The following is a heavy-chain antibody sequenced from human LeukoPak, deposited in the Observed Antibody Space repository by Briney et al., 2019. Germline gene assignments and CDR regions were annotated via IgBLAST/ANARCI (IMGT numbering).Heavy chain of an antibody. CDR2: ISGYNANT. D-gene: IGHD5-12*01. CDR3: ARDCGYQCLFDY. Sequence: GASVKVSCKASGYSFSNYGMSWVRQAPGQGLEWMGWISGYNANTNYAQKFQGRVTMTTDTSTSTAYMELRSLRSDDTAVYYCARDCGYQCLFDYWGQGTLVTVSS. V-gene: IGHV1-18*01. CDR1: GYSFSNYG. J-gene: IGHJ4*02.